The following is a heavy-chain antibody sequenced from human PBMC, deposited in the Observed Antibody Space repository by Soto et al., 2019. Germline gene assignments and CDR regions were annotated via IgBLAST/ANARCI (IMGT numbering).Heavy chain of an antibody. CDR1: GYTFTGYY. Sequence: ASVKVSCKASGYTFTGYYMHWVRQAPGQGLEWMGWINPNSGGTNYAQKFQGRVTMTRDTSISTAYMELSRLRSDDTAVYYCARDLDYYDSSGYMGYYYGMDVRGQGTTVTVSS. CDR3: ARDLDYYDSSGYMGYYYGMDV. D-gene: IGHD3-22*01. J-gene: IGHJ6*02. CDR2: INPNSGGT. V-gene: IGHV1-2*02.